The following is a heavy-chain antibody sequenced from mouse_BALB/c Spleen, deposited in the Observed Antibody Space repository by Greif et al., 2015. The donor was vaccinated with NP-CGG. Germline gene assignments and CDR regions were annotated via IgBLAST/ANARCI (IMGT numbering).Heavy chain of an antibody. V-gene: IGHV1S34*01. Sequence: LVKTGASVKISCKASGYSFTGYYMHWVKQSHGKSLEWIGYISCYNGATSYNQKFKGKATFTVDTSSSTAYMQFNSLTSEDSAVYYCASGSHEAFAYWGQGTLVTVSA. CDR3: ASGSHEAFAY. J-gene: IGHJ3*01. CDR1: GYSFTGYY. D-gene: IGHD6-1*01. CDR2: ISCYNGAT.